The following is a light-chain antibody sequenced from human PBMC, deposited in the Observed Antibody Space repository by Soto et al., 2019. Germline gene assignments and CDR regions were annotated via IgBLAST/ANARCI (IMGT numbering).Light chain of an antibody. CDR1: QSVSSRY. CDR3: QQYGSSPPWT. Sequence: EVVWTQSPGTLSLSPGERATLSCRASQSVSSRYLAWYQQKPGQAPRLLIYGASSRATGIPDRFSGSGSGTEFTLTISRLEPEDFAVYYCQQYGSSPPWTFGQGTKVEIK. J-gene: IGKJ1*01. CDR2: GAS. V-gene: IGKV3-20*01.